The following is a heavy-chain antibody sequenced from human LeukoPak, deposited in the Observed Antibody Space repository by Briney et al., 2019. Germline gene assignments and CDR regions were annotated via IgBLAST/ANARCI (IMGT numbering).Heavy chain of an antibody. D-gene: IGHD3-22*01. Sequence: GASVKVSCKASGYAFTSYAMNWVRQAPGQGLEWMGWINTNTGNPTYAQGFTGRFVFSLDTSVSTAYLQISSLKAEDTAVYYCAGLPYYYDSSGYPLTGYYGMDVWGQGTTVTVSS. J-gene: IGHJ6*02. CDR3: AGLPYYYDSSGYPLTGYYGMDV. V-gene: IGHV7-4-1*02. CDR2: INTNTGNP. CDR1: GYAFTSYA.